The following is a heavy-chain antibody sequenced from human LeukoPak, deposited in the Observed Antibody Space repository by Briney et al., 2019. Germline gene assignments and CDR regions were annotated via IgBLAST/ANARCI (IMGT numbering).Heavy chain of an antibody. CDR2: ISGSGGST. Sequence: PGGSLRLSCAASGFTFSSYAMSWVRQAPGKGLEWVSAISGSGGSTYYADSVKGRFTISRDNAKNSLYLQMNSVRAEDTAFYYCARDGSSGWYSDYWGLGTLVTVSS. CDR1: GFTFSSYA. D-gene: IGHD6-19*01. J-gene: IGHJ4*02. V-gene: IGHV3-23*01. CDR3: ARDGSSGWYSDY.